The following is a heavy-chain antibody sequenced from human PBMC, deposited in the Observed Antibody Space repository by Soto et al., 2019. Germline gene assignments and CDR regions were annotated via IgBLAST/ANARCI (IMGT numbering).Heavy chain of an antibody. CDR3: ATEAPKYYYDSSGGEVFDY. CDR1: GYTLTELS. CDR2: SDPEDGET. J-gene: IGHJ4*02. Sequence: AASVKVSCKVSGYTLTELSMHWVRQAPGKGLEWMGGSDPEDGETIYAQKFQGRVTMTEDTSTDTAYMELSSLRSEDTAVYYCATEAPKYYYDSSGGEVFDYWGQGTLVTVSS. V-gene: IGHV1-24*01. D-gene: IGHD3-22*01.